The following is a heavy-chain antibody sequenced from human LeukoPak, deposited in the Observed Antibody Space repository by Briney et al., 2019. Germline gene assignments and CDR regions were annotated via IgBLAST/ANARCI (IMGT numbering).Heavy chain of an antibody. CDR3: ARDYGDYGLDY. J-gene: IGHJ4*02. CDR2: ITGRGSSA. V-gene: IGHV3-23*01. CDR1: GFSFSNFG. D-gene: IGHD4-17*01. Sequence: GGSLRLSCAASGFSFSNFGMNWVRQGLGKGLEWVSSITGRGSSAYYADSMKGRFTISRDNSKSTLYLQMNSLRGDDTAVYYCARDYGDYGLDYWGQGALVTVAS.